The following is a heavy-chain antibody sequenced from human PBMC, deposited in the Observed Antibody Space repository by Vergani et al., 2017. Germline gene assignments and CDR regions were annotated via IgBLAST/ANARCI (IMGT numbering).Heavy chain of an antibody. D-gene: IGHD2-2*01. CDR2: IIPIFGTA. Sequence: QVQLVQSGAEVKKPGSSVKVSCKASGGTFSSYAISWVRQAPGQGLEWMGRIIPIFGTANYAQKFQGRVTITADESTSTAYMELSSLRSEDTPVYYCARIVVVPADLLYYYYGMDVWGQGTTVTVSS. CDR3: ARIVVVPADLLYYYYGMDV. CDR1: GGTFSSYA. V-gene: IGHV1-69*18. J-gene: IGHJ6*02.